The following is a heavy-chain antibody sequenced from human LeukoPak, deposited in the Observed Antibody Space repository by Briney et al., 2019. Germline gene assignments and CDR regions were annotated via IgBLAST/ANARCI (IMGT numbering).Heavy chain of an antibody. Sequence: GGSLRLCCAASGFTFSSYWMHWVRQAPGKGLVWVSRINSDGSSTSYADSVKGRFTISRDNAKNTLYLQMNSLRAEDTAVYYCARGYSSGYRIDYWGQGTLVTVSS. CDR3: ARGYSSGYRIDY. CDR1: GFTFSSYW. V-gene: IGHV3-74*01. D-gene: IGHD3-22*01. J-gene: IGHJ4*02. CDR2: INSDGSST.